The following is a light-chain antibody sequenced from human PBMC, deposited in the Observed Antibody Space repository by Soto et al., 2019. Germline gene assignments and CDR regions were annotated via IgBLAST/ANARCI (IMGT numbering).Light chain of an antibody. Sequence: QSALTQPASVSGSPGQSITISCTGTSSDVGGYNYVSWYQQYPGKAPKLMIYDVSNRPSGVSNRFSGSKSGNTASLTISVLQAEDDADYYCSSYTGSSTLVFGGVTKLTVL. CDR2: DVS. CDR1: SSDVGGYNY. J-gene: IGLJ2*01. V-gene: IGLV2-14*01. CDR3: SSYTGSSTLV.